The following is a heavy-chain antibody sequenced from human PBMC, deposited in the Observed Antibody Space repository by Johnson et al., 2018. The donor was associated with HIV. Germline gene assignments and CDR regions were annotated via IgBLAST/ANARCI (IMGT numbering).Heavy chain of an antibody. J-gene: IGHJ3*02. CDR1: GFTFSGYW. Sequence: QLVESGGGLVQPGGSLRLSCAASGFTFSGYWMSWVRQAPGKGLEWVATLNEGGSQKYYVDSVKGRFTISRDNAKNSLYLQMNSLRAEDTAVYYCARGRTGTKYDAFDIWGQGTMVTVSS. D-gene: IGHD1-7*01. V-gene: IGHV3-7*04. CDR3: ARGRTGTKYDAFDI. CDR2: LNEGGSQK.